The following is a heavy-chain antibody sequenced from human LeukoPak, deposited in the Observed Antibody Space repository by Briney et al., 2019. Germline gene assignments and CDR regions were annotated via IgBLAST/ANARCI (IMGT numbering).Heavy chain of an antibody. Sequence: GGSLRLSCAASGFTFSSYGMHWVRQAPGKGLEWVAVISYDGSNKYYADSVKGRFTISRDNSKNTLYLQMNSLRAEDTAVYYCAKEMRYYDSSGYPRDAFDIWGQGTMVTVSS. D-gene: IGHD3-22*01. J-gene: IGHJ3*02. CDR2: ISYDGSNK. CDR1: GFTFSSYG. V-gene: IGHV3-30*18. CDR3: AKEMRYYDSSGYPRDAFDI.